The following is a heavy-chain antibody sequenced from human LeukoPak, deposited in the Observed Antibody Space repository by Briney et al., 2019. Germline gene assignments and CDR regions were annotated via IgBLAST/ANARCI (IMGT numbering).Heavy chain of an antibody. V-gene: IGHV1-69*04. Sequence: GSSVKVSCKASGGTFSSYAISWVRQAPGQGLEWMGGIIPILGIANYAQKFQGRVTITADKSTSTAYMELSSLRSEDTAVYYCARDPQLVLRTRLDYWGQGTLVTVSS. CDR2: IIPILGIA. CDR1: GGTFSSYA. CDR3: ARDPQLVLRTRLDY. D-gene: IGHD6-6*01. J-gene: IGHJ4*02.